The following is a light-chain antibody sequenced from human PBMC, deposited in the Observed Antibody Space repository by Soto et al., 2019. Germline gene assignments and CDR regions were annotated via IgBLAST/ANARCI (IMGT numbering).Light chain of an antibody. CDR1: QLVSSNY. CDR2: DLS. V-gene: IGKV3-20*01. CDR3: QQYGSSPT. J-gene: IGKJ1*01. Sequence: EIVLTQSPGTLSLSPGERATLSCRPGQLVSSNYLAWNQQKPDQAPRLVIYDLSGRATGIPDRFSGSGSGTDFTLTISRLEPDGFAVYYCQQYGSSPTFGQGTKVEIK.